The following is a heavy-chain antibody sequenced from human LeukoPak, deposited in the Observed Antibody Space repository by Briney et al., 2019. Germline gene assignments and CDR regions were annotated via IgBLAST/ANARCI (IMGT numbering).Heavy chain of an antibody. CDR1: GYTFTNYY. V-gene: IGHV1-46*01. CDR3: ARDRLTMIGFDP. CDR2: INPSGGST. J-gene: IGHJ5*02. D-gene: IGHD3-22*01. Sequence: PVASVKVSCKASGYTFTNYYMHRVRQAPGQGLEWMGIINPSGGSTSYAQKFQGRVTMTRDTSTSTVYMELSSLRSEDTAVYYCARDRLTMIGFDPWGQGTLVTVSS.